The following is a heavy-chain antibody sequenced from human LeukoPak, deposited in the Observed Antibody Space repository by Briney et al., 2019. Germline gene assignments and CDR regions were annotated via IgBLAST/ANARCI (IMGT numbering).Heavy chain of an antibody. V-gene: IGHV3-30*04. J-gene: IGHJ4*02. CDR1: GFTFSSYA. D-gene: IGHD2-15*01. Sequence: GGSLRLSCAASGFTFSSYAMHWVRQAPGKGLEWVAVISYDGSNKYYADSVKGRFTISRDNSKNMVYLQMNSLRADDTAVYYCAKSVVVITFRFDDWGQGALVTVSS. CDR3: AKSVVVITFRFDD. CDR2: ISYDGSNK.